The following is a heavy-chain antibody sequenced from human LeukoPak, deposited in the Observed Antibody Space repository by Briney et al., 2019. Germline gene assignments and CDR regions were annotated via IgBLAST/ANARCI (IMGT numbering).Heavy chain of an antibody. D-gene: IGHD2-2*01. CDR2: IIPIFGTA. CDR1: GGTFISYA. V-gene: IGHV1-69*13. CDR3: AGGVWDCSSTSCYSVPDEDY. J-gene: IGHJ4*02. Sequence: ASVKVSCKASGGTFISYAISWVRQAPGQGLEWMGGIIPIFGTANYAQKFQGRVTITADESTSTAYMELSSLRSEDTAVYYCAGGVWDCSSTSCYSVPDEDYWGQGTLVTVSS.